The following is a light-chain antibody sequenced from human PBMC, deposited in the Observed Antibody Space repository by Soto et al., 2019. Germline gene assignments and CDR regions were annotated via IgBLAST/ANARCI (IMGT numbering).Light chain of an antibody. J-gene: IGKJ1*01. CDR1: QSISRY. CDR2: DAS. Sequence: IVLTQSPGTLSSSPGQSATLPCRASQSISRYLAWYQQKPGQAPRLLIYDASIRATGIPARFRGGGSETDFTLTISSLAPEDFATYYCQQYNSYSWTFGQGTKVDIK. CDR3: QQYNSYSWT. V-gene: IGKV3-11*01.